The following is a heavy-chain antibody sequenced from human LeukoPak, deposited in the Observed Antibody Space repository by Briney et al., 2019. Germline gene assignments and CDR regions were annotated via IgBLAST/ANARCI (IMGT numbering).Heavy chain of an antibody. CDR1: GFTFSSYS. CDR2: ISRSSSYI. CDR3: ARMTRSYYDFWSGYFWFDP. V-gene: IGHV3-21*01. Sequence: GGSLRLSCAASGFTFSSYSMNWVRQAPGKGLEWVSSISRSSSYIYYADSVKGRFTISRDNAKNSLYLQMNSLRAEDTAVYYCARMTRSYYDFWSGYFWFDPWGQGTLVTVSS. J-gene: IGHJ5*02. D-gene: IGHD3-3*01.